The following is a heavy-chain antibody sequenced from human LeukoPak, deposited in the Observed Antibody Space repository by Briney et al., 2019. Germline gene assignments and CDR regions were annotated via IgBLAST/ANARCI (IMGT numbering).Heavy chain of an antibody. D-gene: IGHD4/OR15-4a*01. J-gene: IGHJ5*01. Sequence: GGSLRLSCTASGLSFRTYIMAWVRQVPGKGPEWISAISGDAITTYYAVPVKGRFTISRDNFRNTLSLQMDSLRADDSAVYYCAKDASPYSNYAVRWFDSWGQGTLFTVSS. CDR3: AKDASPYSNYAVRWFDS. V-gene: IGHV3-23*01. CDR2: ISGDAITT. CDR1: GLSFRTYI.